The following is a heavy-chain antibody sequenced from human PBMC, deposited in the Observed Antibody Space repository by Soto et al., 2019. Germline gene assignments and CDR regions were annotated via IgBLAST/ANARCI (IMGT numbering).Heavy chain of an antibody. CDR3: VKGIGLGESRWFDP. CDR1: GYTFTSYA. D-gene: IGHD3-10*01. CDR2: INAGNGNT. J-gene: IGHJ5*02. Sequence: ASVKVSCKASGYTFTSYAMHWVRQAPGQRLEWMGWINAGNGNTKYSQKFQGRVTITRDTSASTAYMELSSLRSEDTAVYYCVKGIGLGESRWFDPWGQGTLVTVSS. V-gene: IGHV1-3*01.